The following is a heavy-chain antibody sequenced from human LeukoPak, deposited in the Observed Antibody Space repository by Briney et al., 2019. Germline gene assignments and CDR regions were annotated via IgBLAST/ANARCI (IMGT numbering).Heavy chain of an antibody. Sequence: GGSLRLSCAASGFTFSSYAMSWVRQAPGKGLEWVSAISGSGGSTYYADPVKGRFTISRDNSKNTLYLQMNSLRAEDTAVYYCAKLGSSSGWYENYYGMDVWGQGTTVTVSS. CDR1: GFTFSSYA. J-gene: IGHJ6*02. CDR3: AKLGSSSGWYENYYGMDV. CDR2: ISGSGGST. V-gene: IGHV3-23*01. D-gene: IGHD6-19*01.